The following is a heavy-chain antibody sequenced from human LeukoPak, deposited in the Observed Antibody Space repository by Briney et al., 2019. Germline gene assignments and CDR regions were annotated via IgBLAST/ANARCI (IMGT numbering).Heavy chain of an antibody. Sequence: GGSLRLSCAASGFTFSSYAMSWVRQAPGKGLEWVSVISGSGGSTYYADSVKGRFTISRDNSKNTLYLQMNSLRAEDTAVYYCAKDRSAPVRGANQGENWFDPWGQGTLVTVSS. CDR1: GFTFSSYA. D-gene: IGHD3-10*02. CDR2: ISGSGGST. CDR3: AKDRSAPVRGANQGENWFDP. J-gene: IGHJ5*02. V-gene: IGHV3-23*01.